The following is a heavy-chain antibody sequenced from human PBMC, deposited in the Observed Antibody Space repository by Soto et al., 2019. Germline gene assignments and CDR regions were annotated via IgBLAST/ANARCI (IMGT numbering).Heavy chain of an antibody. V-gene: IGHV4-34*01. Sequence: QVQLQQWGAGLLKPSETLSLTCAVYGGSFSGYYWSWIRQPPGKGLEWIGEINHSGSTNYNPSLKSRVTISVDTSKNQFSLKLSSVTAADTAVYYCAREGGYDRFDYWGQGTLVTVSS. CDR2: INHSGST. J-gene: IGHJ4*02. CDR3: AREGGYDRFDY. CDR1: GGSFSGYY. D-gene: IGHD3-22*01.